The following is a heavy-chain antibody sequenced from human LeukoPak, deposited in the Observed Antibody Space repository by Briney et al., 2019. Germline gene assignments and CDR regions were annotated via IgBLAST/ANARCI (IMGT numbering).Heavy chain of an antibody. CDR1: GGSITSDY. J-gene: IGHJ4*02. V-gene: IGHV4-59*01. Sequence: SETLSLTCTVSGGSITSDYWTWIRQTPGKGLEWIGWIYNNGHTDYNPSLKSRVTISIDTSRNQFSLRLRSVTAADTAVYYCARKVLTIGSYFDHWGQGTLVTVSS. CDR2: IYNNGHT. D-gene: IGHD4-11*01. CDR3: ARKVLTIGSYFDH.